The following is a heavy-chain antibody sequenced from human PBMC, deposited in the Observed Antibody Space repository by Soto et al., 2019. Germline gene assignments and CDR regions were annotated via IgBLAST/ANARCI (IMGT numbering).Heavy chain of an antibody. V-gene: IGHV3-73*02. Sequence: EVQLVESGGGLVQPGGSLKLSCAASGFTFSGSAMHWVRQASGKGLEWVGRIRSKANSYATAYAASVKGRFTISRDDSKNTAYLQMKSLKTEDTAVYYCTRFPYDFWSDGRDGWGQGTTVTVSS. D-gene: IGHD3-3*01. CDR3: TRFPYDFWSDGRDG. J-gene: IGHJ6*02. CDR1: GFTFSGSA. CDR2: IRSKANSYAT.